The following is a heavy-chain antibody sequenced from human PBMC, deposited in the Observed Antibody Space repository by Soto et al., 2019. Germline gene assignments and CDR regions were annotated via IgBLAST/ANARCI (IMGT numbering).Heavy chain of an antibody. D-gene: IGHD3-22*01. V-gene: IGHV3-48*04. Sequence: PGGSLRLSCAASGFTFSSYSMNWVRQAPGKGLEWVSYISSSSSTIYYADSVKGRFTISRDNAKNSLYVQMSSLRAEDTAVYYCARLRYYDSSGSLLGFDPWGQGTLVTVPS. CDR2: ISSSSSTI. CDR3: ARLRYYDSSGSLLGFDP. J-gene: IGHJ5*02. CDR1: GFTFSSYS.